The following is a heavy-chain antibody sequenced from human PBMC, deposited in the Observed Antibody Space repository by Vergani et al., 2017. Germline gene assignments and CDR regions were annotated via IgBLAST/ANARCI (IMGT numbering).Heavy chain of an antibody. J-gene: IGHJ6*03. Sequence: QVQLVESGGGVVQPGGSLRLSCAASGFTFSSYAMHWVRQAPGKGLEWVAVISYDGSNKYYADSLKGRFTMSRDNSKNTRYLQMNSLRAEETAVYYCARDGDVLRYFDWLFYYYXMDVWGKGTTVTVSS. V-gene: IGHV3-30*01. CDR1: GFTFSSYA. D-gene: IGHD3-9*01. CDR2: ISYDGSNK. CDR3: ARDGDVLRYFDWLFYYYXMDV.